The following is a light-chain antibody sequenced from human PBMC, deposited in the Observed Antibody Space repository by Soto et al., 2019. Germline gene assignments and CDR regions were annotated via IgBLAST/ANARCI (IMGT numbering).Light chain of an antibody. CDR3: QQHNAWPLT. CDR2: GAS. Sequence: EIVMTQSPATLSVSPGETATLSCRASQTLGNKLAWYQQKPGQAPRLLIYGASTRATGIPARFSGSGSGIEFTLTINSLQSEDFAIYYCQQHNAWPLTFGPGTKVDLK. J-gene: IGKJ3*01. V-gene: IGKV3D-15*01. CDR1: QTLGNK.